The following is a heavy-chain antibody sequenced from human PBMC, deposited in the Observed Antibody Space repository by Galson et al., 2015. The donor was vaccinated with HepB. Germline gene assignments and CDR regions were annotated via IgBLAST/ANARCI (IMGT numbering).Heavy chain of an antibody. CDR1: GFTFSSYA. Sequence: SLRLSCAASGFTFSSYAMSWVRQAPGKGLEWVSAISGSGGSTYHADSVRGRFTISRDNSKNTLYLQMNSLRAEDTAVYYCAKAEDDYVPFDYWGQGTLVTVSS. J-gene: IGHJ4*02. V-gene: IGHV3-23*01. D-gene: IGHD4-17*01. CDR3: AKAEDDYVPFDY. CDR2: ISGSGGST.